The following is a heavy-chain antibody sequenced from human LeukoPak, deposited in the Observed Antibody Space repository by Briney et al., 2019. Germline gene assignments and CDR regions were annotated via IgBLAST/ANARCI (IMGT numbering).Heavy chain of an antibody. CDR1: GGSISSSSYY. J-gene: IGHJ5*02. CDR2: IYYSGST. Sequence: SETLSLTCTVSGGSISSSSYYWGWIRQPPGKGLEWIGSIYYSGSTYYNPSLKSRVTISVDTSKNQFSLKLSSVTAADTAVYYCARPSLIQNCSSTSCYWGFDWFDPWGQGTLVTVSS. D-gene: IGHD2-2*01. CDR3: ARPSLIQNCSSTSCYWGFDWFDP. V-gene: IGHV4-39*07.